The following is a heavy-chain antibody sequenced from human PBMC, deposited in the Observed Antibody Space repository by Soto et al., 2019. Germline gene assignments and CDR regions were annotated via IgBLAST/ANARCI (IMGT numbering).Heavy chain of an antibody. CDR1: GYTFTSYG. D-gene: IGHD2-15*01. J-gene: IGHJ4*02. CDR3: ARDKIVVVVAANPETHTFDY. V-gene: IGHV1-18*01. CDR2: ISAYNGNT. Sequence: ASVKVSCKASGYTFTSYGISWVRQAPGQGLEWMGWISAYNGNTNYAQKLQGRVTMTTDTSTSTAYMELRSLRSDDTAVYYCARDKIVVVVAANPETHTFDYWGQGTLVTVSS.